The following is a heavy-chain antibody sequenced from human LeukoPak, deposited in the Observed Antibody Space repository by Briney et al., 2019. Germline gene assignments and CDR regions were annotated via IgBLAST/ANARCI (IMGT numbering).Heavy chain of an antibody. Sequence: ASVTVSCKASGYTFTSCGISWVRQAPGQGLEWMGWISAYNGNTNYAQKLQGRVTMTTDTSTSKAYMELRSLRSDDTAVYYCARDHSGSYSPFFDYWGQGTLVTVSS. CDR3: ARDHSGSYSPFFDY. V-gene: IGHV1-18*01. D-gene: IGHD1-26*01. CDR1: GYTFTSCG. J-gene: IGHJ4*02. CDR2: ISAYNGNT.